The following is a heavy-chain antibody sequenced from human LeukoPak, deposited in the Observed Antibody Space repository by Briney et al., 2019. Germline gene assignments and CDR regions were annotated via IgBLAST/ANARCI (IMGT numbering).Heavy chain of an antibody. J-gene: IGHJ4*02. Sequence: SETLSLTCSVSGGSISSSSYYWGWIRQPPGKGLEWIGSIYYSGNTYYNPSLKSRVTISVDTSKNQFSLKLSSMTAADTAVYYCARTPRDGYNSPYFDYWGQGTLATVSS. D-gene: IGHD5-24*01. CDR1: GGSISSSSYY. CDR2: IYYSGNT. V-gene: IGHV4-39*01. CDR3: ARTPRDGYNSPYFDY.